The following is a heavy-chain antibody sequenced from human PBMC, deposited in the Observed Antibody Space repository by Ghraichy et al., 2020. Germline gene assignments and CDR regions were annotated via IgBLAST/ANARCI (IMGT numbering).Heavy chain of an antibody. CDR2: INHSGST. CDR1: GGSFSGYY. V-gene: IGHV4-34*01. CDR3: AEMVRGVNWFDP. Sequence: SETLSLTCAVYGGSFSGYYWSWIRQPPGKGLEWIGEINHSGSTNYNPSLKSRVTISVDTSKNQFSLKLSSVTAADTAVYYCAEMVRGVNWFDPWGQGTLVTVSS. D-gene: IGHD3-10*01. J-gene: IGHJ5*02.